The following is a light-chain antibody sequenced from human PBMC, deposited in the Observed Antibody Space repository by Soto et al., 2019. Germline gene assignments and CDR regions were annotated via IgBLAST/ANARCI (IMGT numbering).Light chain of an antibody. Sequence: DFVMTQSPDSLAVSLGERATINCKSSQSVLYSSNNNNYLSWYQQKPGQPPKLLIYWASTRESGVPERFTGSGSGTDFTLTISSLQAEDVAVYYCHQYINAPWTFGQGTKVEIK. CDR2: WAS. V-gene: IGKV4-1*01. CDR1: QSVLYSSNNNNY. J-gene: IGKJ1*01. CDR3: HQYINAPWT.